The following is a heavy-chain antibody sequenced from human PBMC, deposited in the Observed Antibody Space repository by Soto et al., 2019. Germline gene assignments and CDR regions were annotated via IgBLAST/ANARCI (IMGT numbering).Heavy chain of an antibody. V-gene: IGHV6-1*01. J-gene: IGHJ5*02. Sequence: SQTLSLTCAISGDSVSSNSAAWNWIRQSPSRGLEWLGRTYYRSKWYNDYAVSVKSRITINPDTSKNQFSLQLNSVTAADTAVYYCASSTLRYFDPNRNNFFEPWGQGTRVTVSS. CDR2: TYYRSKWYN. CDR1: GDSVSSNSAA. CDR3: ASSTLRYFDPNRNNFFEP. D-gene: IGHD3-9*01.